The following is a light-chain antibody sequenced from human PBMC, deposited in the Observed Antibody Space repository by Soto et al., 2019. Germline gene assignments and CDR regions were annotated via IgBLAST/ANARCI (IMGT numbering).Light chain of an antibody. J-gene: IGLJ1*01. CDR1: SGSIASGY. CDR3: QSYHSSTPYV. CDR2: EDN. Sequence: NFMLTQPHSVSESPGKTVTISCTRSSGSIASGYVQWYQQRPGRAPTTVIYEDNQRPSGVPDRFSGSIDTSSNSASLTISGLKTEDEADYYCQSYHSSTPYVFGTGTKLTVL. V-gene: IGLV6-57*03.